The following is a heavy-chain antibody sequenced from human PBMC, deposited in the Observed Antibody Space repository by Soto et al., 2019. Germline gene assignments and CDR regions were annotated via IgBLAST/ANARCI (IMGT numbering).Heavy chain of an antibody. CDR2: ISSSSSTI. Sequence: PGGSLRLSCAASGFTFSSYSMNWVRQAPGKGLEWVSYISSSSSTIYYADSVKGRFTISRDNAKNSLYLQMNSLGDEDTAVYYCAREMRVSYYCGMDVWGQGTTVTVSS. D-gene: IGHD2-8*01. CDR3: AREMRVSYYCGMDV. J-gene: IGHJ6*02. V-gene: IGHV3-48*02. CDR1: GFTFSSYS.